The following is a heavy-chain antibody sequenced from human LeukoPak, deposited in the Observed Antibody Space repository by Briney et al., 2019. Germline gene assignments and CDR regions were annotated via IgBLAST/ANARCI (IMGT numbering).Heavy chain of an antibody. CDR1: GFTISSYY. CDR2: IYTGGGT. V-gene: IGHV3-53*01. D-gene: IGHD2-2*01. CDR3: AKDQWGCSSTTCYKGMDV. J-gene: IGHJ6*02. Sequence: PGGSLRLSCAASGFTISSYYMSWVRQAPGKGLEWVSIIYTGGGTYYADSVKGRFTISRDNSKNMVYLQMNSLRDEDTAVYHCAKDQWGCSSTTCYKGMDVWGQGTTVTVSS.